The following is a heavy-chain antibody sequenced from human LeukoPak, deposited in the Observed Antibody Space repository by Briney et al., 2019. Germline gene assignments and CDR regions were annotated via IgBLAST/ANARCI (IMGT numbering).Heavy chain of an antibody. CDR2: IDYSGST. CDR3: ARQSYGDYGYRYFDI. D-gene: IGHD4-17*01. J-gene: IGHJ2*01. CDR1: GDSISSSGYY. V-gene: IGHV4-39*01. Sequence: SETLSLTCTVSGDSISSSGYYWGWIRQPPGKGLDWNGSIDYSGSTYYNPSLKSRVTISVDTSKNHFSLKLSSVTAADTAVYHCARQSYGDYGYRYFDIWGRGTLVTVSS.